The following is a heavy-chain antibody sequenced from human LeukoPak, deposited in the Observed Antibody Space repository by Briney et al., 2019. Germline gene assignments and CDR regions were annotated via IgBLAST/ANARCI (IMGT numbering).Heavy chain of an antibody. D-gene: IGHD4-17*01. CDR2: IYYSGST. J-gene: IGHJ4*02. V-gene: IGHV4-39*07. Sequence: SETLSLTCTVSGGSISSYYWGWIRQPPGKGLEWIGSIYYSGSTYYNPSLKSRVTISVDTSKNQFSLKLSSVTAADTAVYYCARDPSTGFFDYWGQGTLVTVSS. CDR1: GGSISSYY. CDR3: ARDPSTGFFDY.